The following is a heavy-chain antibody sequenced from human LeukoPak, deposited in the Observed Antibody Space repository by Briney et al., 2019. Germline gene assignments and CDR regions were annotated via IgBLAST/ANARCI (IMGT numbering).Heavy chain of an antibody. Sequence: GGSLRLSCAASGFTFSFYAMSWVRQAPGKGLEWVSTISGSGSITYSADSVKGRFTISRDNSKNTLYLQMNSLRAEDTAVYYCAKGAGGELYPFDPWGQGTLVTVSS. V-gene: IGHV3-23*01. J-gene: IGHJ5*02. CDR2: ISGSGSIT. CDR3: AKGAGGELYPFDP. CDR1: GFTFSFYA. D-gene: IGHD3-16*01.